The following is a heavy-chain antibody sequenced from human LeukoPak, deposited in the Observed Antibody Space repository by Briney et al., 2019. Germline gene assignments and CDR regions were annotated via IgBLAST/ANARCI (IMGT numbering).Heavy chain of an antibody. V-gene: IGHV1-69*05. CDR1: GGTFSSYA. J-gene: IGHJ6*03. D-gene: IGHD6-13*01. CDR3: ARYGIAAAGKGAYYYYYYMDV. CDR2: IIPIFGTA. Sequence: SVKVSCKASGGTFSSYAISWVRQAPGQGLEWMGGIIPIFGTANYAQKFQGRVTITTDESTSTAYMELSSLRSEDTAVYYCARYGIAAAGKGAYYYYYYMDVWGKGTTVTVSS.